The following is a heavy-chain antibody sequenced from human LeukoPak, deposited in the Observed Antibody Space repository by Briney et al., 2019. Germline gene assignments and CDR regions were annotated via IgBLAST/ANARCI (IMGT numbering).Heavy chain of an antibody. CDR3: AKQAGWGGYFSFLPFDF. D-gene: IGHD3-3*01. V-gene: IGHV3-23*01. CDR2: FGHNGDIT. CDR1: GFTFSYYG. J-gene: IGHJ4*02. Sequence: GGSLRLSCAASGFTFSYYGLSWVRQAPGKGLEWVSGFGHNGDITYSDSVKGRFTISRDNSKNTLLLQMNSLRADDTAVYFCAKQAGWGGYFSFLPFDFWGRGTLVTVSS.